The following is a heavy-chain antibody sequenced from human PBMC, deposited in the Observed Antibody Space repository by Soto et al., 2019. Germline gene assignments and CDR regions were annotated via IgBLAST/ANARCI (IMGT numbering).Heavy chain of an antibody. J-gene: IGHJ4*02. D-gene: IGHD1-20*01. CDR3: ATVHNTSRSFDY. V-gene: IGHV3-23*01. CDR2: TGATGRTT. Sequence: LRLSCAASGFTFNIYAMTWVRQAPGKGLEWVSTTGATGRTTYYADSVKGRFTVSRDNSKNTLDLQMSSLRAEDTAVYYCATVHNTSRSFDYWGQGTLVTVSS. CDR1: GFTFNIYA.